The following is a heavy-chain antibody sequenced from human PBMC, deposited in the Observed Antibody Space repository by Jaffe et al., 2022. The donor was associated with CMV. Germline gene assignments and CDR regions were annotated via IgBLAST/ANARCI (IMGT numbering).Heavy chain of an antibody. CDR1: GFTFSSYS. D-gene: IGHD6-25*01. J-gene: IGHJ6*02. Sequence: EVQLVESGGGLVQPGGSLRLSCAGSGFTFSSYSMNWVRQAPGKGLEWLSYISFSSYTIDYADSVKGRFTISRDNAKNSLYLQMKSLRDEDTAVYYCARDDGAAPHSMDVWGQGTTVTVSS. CDR2: ISFSSYTI. CDR3: ARDDGAAPHSMDV. V-gene: IGHV3-48*02.